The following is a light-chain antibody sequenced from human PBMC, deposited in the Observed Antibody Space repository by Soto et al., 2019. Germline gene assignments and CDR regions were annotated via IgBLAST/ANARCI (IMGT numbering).Light chain of an antibody. CDR2: DAS. Sequence: EIVLTQSPATLSLSPGERATLSCRASQSVGSFLAWYQHKPGQAPRLLIYDASTRATGIPARFSGSGSGTDFTLTISNLEPEDFAVYYCQQRSHWPPFTLGPGTKVDVK. V-gene: IGKV3-11*01. CDR3: QQRSHWPPFT. J-gene: IGKJ3*01. CDR1: QSVGSF.